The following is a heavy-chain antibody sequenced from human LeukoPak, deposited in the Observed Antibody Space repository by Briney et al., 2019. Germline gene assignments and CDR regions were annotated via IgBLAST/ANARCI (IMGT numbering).Heavy chain of an antibody. CDR2: IIPIFGTA. CDR1: GGTFSSSA. Sequence: SVKVSCKASGGTFSSSAINWVRQAPGQGLEWMGGIIPIFGTANYARKFQGRVTLTADESTSTAYMELSSLRSEDTAMYYCARGEVPAHYFDYWGQGTLVTVSS. CDR3: ARGEVPAHYFDY. J-gene: IGHJ4*02. V-gene: IGHV1-69*13.